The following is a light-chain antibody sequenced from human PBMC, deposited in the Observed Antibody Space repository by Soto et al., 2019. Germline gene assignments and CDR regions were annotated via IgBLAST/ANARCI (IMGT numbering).Light chain of an antibody. CDR3: QKYNSAPLYT. Sequence: DIPMTQSPSSLSASVGDRVTITCRASQGISDYLAWYQQKPGKVPKLLIYAASTLQSGAPSRFSGSGSGTDFTLTISSLQPEDVATYYCQKYNSAPLYTFGQGTKLEIK. J-gene: IGKJ2*01. CDR1: QGISDY. CDR2: AAS. V-gene: IGKV1-27*01.